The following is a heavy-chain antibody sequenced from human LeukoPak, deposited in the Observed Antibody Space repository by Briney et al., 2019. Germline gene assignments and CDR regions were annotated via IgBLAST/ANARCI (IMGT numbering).Heavy chain of an antibody. V-gene: IGHV4-34*01. D-gene: IGHD2-15*01. CDR2: INHSGST. CDR3: ARGRCRPDRSARYCSGGSCYSPYYYYYYGMDV. CDR1: GGSFSGYY. J-gene: IGHJ6*02. Sequence: PSETLSLTCAVYGGSFSGYYWSWIRQPPGKGLEWLGEINHSGSTNYNPSLKSRVTISVDTSKNQFSLKPSSVTAADTAVYYCARGRCRPDRSARYCSGGSCYSPYYYYYYGMDVWGQGTTVTVSS.